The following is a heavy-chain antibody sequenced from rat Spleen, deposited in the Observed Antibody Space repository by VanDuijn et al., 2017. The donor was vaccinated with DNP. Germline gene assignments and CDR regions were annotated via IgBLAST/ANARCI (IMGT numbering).Heavy chain of an antibody. V-gene: IGHV5-25*01. CDR1: GFTFRNYD. CDR2: MSPTTRSS. Sequence: EVQLVESGGGLVQPGRSLRLSCAASGFTFRNYDMAWVRQAPTKGLEWVACMSPTTRSSYYRDSVRGRFTVSRDDSTSTLYLQMDSLRSEDTATYYCASPDYYDGSYPFFWGPGTMVTVSS. CDR3: ASPDYYDGSYPFF. J-gene: IGHJ1*01. D-gene: IGHD1-12*02.